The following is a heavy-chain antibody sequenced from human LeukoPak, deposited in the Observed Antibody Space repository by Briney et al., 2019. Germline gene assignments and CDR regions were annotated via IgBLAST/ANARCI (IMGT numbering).Heavy chain of an antibody. CDR2: INHSGST. CDR3: ARGDLMATTAHRYFDY. Sequence: PSETLSLTCAVYGGSFGGYYWSWIRQPSGKGLEWIGEINHSGSTNYNPSLKSRVTISVDTSKNQFSLKLSSVTAADTAVYYCARGDLMATTAHRYFDYWGQGTLVTVSS. D-gene: IGHD5-24*01. J-gene: IGHJ4*02. V-gene: IGHV4-34*01. CDR1: GGSFGGYY.